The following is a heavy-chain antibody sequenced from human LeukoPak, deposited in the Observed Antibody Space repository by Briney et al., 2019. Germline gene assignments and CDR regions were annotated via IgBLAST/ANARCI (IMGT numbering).Heavy chain of an antibody. CDR1: GYTFTAYY. CDR3: ARGPSSGSYDY. Sequence: ASVKVSCKASGYTFTAYYLHWLRQAPGQGLEWLGWINPNTGDTNYAQKFQGRVTLTRDTSISTVYMELSRVRSDDTAVYYCARGPSSGSYDYWGQGTLVTVSS. D-gene: IGHD1-26*01. J-gene: IGHJ4*02. V-gene: IGHV1-2*02. CDR2: INPNTGDT.